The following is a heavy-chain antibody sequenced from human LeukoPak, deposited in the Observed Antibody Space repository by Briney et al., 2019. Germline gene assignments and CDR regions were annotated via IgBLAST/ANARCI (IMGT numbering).Heavy chain of an antibody. Sequence: AGGSLRLSCAASGFIFSRYSMNWVRQAPGKGLEWVANIDQDGSEKYYVDSVKGRFTVSRDSARNSLYLQMNSLRVEDTAVYYCARVSGSGRDFYSDYWYFDLWGRGTLVTVSS. CDR2: IDQDGSEK. J-gene: IGHJ2*01. D-gene: IGHD2-21*02. CDR1: GFIFSRYS. V-gene: IGHV3-7*01. CDR3: ARVSGSGRDFYSDYWYFDL.